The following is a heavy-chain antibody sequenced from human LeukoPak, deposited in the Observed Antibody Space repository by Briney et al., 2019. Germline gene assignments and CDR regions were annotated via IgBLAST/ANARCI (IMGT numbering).Heavy chain of an antibody. J-gene: IGHJ4*02. D-gene: IGHD2-15*01. Sequence: ASVKVSCKASGYTFTGYYLYWVRQAPGQGLEWMGWINPNSGDTNYAQKFQDRGTMTRDRSISTAYVELSRLRYDDTAVFFCARGYCSGNTCYSNGLDPTFDYWGQGTLVTVSS. V-gene: IGHV1-2*02. CDR2: INPNSGDT. CDR1: GYTFTGYY. CDR3: ARGYCSGNTCYSNGLDPTFDY.